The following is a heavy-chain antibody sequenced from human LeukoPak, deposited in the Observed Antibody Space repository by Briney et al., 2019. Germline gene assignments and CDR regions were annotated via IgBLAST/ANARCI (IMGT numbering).Heavy chain of an antibody. CDR1: GFIFSRYW. V-gene: IGHV3-74*01. CDR3: TTTRLEDAFYFDY. J-gene: IGHJ4*02. D-gene: IGHD5-12*01. CDR2: INSDGSRT. Sequence: PGGSLRLSCAASGFIFSRYWMHGLRQAPGKGLVWVSRINSDGSRTTYADAVKGRFTVSRDNAKNTLYLQMNSLRAEDTAVYYWTTTRLEDAFYFDYWGQGTLVTVSS.